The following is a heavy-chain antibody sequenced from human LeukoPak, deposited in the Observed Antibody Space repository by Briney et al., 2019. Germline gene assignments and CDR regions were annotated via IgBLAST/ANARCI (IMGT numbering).Heavy chain of an antibody. CDR3: VAYDF. V-gene: IGHV3-7*01. Sequence: AGGSLRLSCAVSGFTSNTAWLTWVRQAPGKGPEWVADMRQDGSDMYYLDSVRGRFIISGNIVKNSVSLHMNRLTVEDTAMYYCVAYDFWGRGTMVTVSS. CDR2: MRQDGSDM. CDR1: GFTSNTAW. J-gene: IGHJ3*01.